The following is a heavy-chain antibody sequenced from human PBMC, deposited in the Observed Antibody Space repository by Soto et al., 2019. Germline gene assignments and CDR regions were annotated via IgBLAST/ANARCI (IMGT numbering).Heavy chain of an antibody. D-gene: IGHD1-26*01. J-gene: IGHJ4*02. CDR2: SGSGGST. V-gene: IGHV3-23*01. Sequence: EVPLLESGGGLVQPGGSLRLSCAASGFTFSSYAMRWVRQAPVKGLEWVSASGSGGSTYYADSVKGRFTISRDNAKTTLYLQMSSLRDEDTAVYYCARRGSGSYYDYWGQGTLVTVSS. CDR1: GFTFSSYA. CDR3: ARRGSGSYYDY.